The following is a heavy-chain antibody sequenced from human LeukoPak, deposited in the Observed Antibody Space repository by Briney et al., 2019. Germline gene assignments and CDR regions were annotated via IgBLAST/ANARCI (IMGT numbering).Heavy chain of an antibody. CDR2: ISSSSGYT. J-gene: IGHJ4*02. Sequence: PGGSLRLSCAASGFPFSSYAMSWFRQTPGKGLEWVAFISSSSGYTYYADSVKGRFTVSRDNARNSLYLQMNSLRAEDTAVYYCAKDGGWDHCNRGSCYHDSWGQGTLATVSS. D-gene: IGHD2-15*01. CDR1: GFPFSSYA. V-gene: IGHV3-21*01. CDR3: AKDGGWDHCNRGSCYHDS.